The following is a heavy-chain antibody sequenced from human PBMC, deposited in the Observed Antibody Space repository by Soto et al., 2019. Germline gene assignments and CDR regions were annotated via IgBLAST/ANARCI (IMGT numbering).Heavy chain of an antibody. V-gene: IGHV4-59*01. D-gene: IGHD6-13*01. J-gene: IGHJ6*03. CDR2: VYYSGNT. Sequence: QVQLQESGPGLVKPSETLSLTCTVSGGSISPYYWSWIRQPPGKGLEWMGYVYYSGNTNYNPSLESRVTISVDTSRNRFSLNLTSATAADTAVYYCARKGAAASYAHYYMDVWGRGTAVTVSS. CDR3: ARKGAAASYAHYYMDV. CDR1: GGSISPYY.